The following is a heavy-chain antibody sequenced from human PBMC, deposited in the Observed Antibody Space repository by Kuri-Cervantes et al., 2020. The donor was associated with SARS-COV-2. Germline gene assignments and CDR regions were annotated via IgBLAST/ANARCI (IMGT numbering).Heavy chain of an antibody. J-gene: IGHJ6*03. D-gene: IGHD3-16*01. CDR1: GFSLTNYA. CDR3: AMGAANSYMDV. Sequence: GESLKISCGASGFSLTNYAIHWVRQAPGKGLEWVSVIWYDGKNEYYAGSVKGRSNISRDTSKNTVSLHMNSLRAEDTAMYYCAMGAANSYMDVWGRGTTVTVSS. V-gene: IGHV3-33*08. CDR2: IWYDGKNE.